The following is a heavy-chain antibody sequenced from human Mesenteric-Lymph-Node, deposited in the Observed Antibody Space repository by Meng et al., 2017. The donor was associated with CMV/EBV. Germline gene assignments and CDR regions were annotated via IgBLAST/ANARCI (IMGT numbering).Heavy chain of an antibody. V-gene: IGHV1-2*02. J-gene: IGHJ4*02. CDR3: ASEYNGSSL. CDR1: GYTANGYY. D-gene: IGHD6-13*01. Sequence: ASVKVSCKTSGYTANGYYIHWVRQAPGQGLEWMGWIDPNSGGTNYAQKFQGRVTMTRDTSISTAYMELSRLRSDDTAVYYCASEYNGSSLWGQGTLVTVSS. CDR2: IDPNSGGT.